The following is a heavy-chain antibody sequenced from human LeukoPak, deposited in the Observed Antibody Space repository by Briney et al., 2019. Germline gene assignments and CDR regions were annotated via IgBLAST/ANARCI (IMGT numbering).Heavy chain of an antibody. Sequence: PSETLSLTCTVSGGSITSSSYCWGWIRQPPGKGLEWVGSIYYSGTTYYNTSLKSRVTISADTSKNQFSLKLSSVTAADTAVYYCARQAYDILTGRPDAFDIWGQGTMVTVSS. CDR2: IYYSGTT. V-gene: IGHV4-39*01. CDR1: GGSITSSSYC. J-gene: IGHJ3*02. CDR3: ARQAYDILTGRPDAFDI. D-gene: IGHD3-9*01.